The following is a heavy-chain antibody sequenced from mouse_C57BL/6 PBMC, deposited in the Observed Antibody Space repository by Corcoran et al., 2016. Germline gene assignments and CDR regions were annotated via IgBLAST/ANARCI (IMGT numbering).Heavy chain of an antibody. D-gene: IGHD1-1*01. CDR3: ARATVITTVVPLFDY. CDR2: ISYDGSN. Sequence: DVQLQESGPGLVKPSQSLSLTCSVTGYSITSGYYWNWIRQFPGNKLEWMGYISYDGSNNYNPSLKNRISIPRDTSKNQFFLKLNSVTTEDTATYYCARATVITTVVPLFDYWGQGTTLTVSS. J-gene: IGHJ2*01. V-gene: IGHV3-6*01. CDR1: GYSITSGYY.